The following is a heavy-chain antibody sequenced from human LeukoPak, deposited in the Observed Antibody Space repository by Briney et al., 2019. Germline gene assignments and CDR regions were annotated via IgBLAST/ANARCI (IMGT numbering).Heavy chain of an antibody. D-gene: IGHD2-2*01. CDR2: ISGSGGST. J-gene: IGHJ4*02. CDR3: AKSRSSTSCFDY. Sequence: GGSLRLSCAASGFTFSSYAMSWVRQAPGKGLEWVSAISGSGGSTYYADSVKGRFTISRDNSKNTPYLQMNSLRAEDTAVYYCAKSRSSTSCFDYWGQGTLVTVSS. CDR1: GFTFSSYA. V-gene: IGHV3-23*01.